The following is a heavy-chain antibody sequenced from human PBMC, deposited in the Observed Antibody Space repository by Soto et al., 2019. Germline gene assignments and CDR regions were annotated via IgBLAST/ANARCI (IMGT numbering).Heavy chain of an antibody. Sequence: QVQLVESGGGVVQPGRSLRLSCVASGFTFSGYGMHWVRQAPGKGLEWVAIIRYDGSNIYYADSVRGRFAISRDNSKNTLVLQMDSLGGEETAVYYCAGDGVGGTAFWGYYWGQGALVTVSS. CDR2: IRYDGSNI. V-gene: IGHV3-33*01. CDR1: GFTFSGYG. CDR3: AGDGVGGTAFWGYY. D-gene: IGHD1-26*01. J-gene: IGHJ4*02.